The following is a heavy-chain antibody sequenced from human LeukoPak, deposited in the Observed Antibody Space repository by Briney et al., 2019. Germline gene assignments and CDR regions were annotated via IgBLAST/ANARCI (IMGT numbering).Heavy chain of an antibody. D-gene: IGHD6-19*01. CDR2: INPNSGGT. Sequence: ASVKVSCKASGYTFTGYYMHWVRQAPGQGLEWMGWINPNSGGTNYAQKFQGRVTMTRDTSISTAYMELSRLRSDDTAVYYCASQIAVAGRGTDYYYMDVRGKGTTVTISS. CDR1: GYTFTGYY. J-gene: IGHJ6*03. CDR3: ASQIAVAGRGTDYYYMDV. V-gene: IGHV1-2*02.